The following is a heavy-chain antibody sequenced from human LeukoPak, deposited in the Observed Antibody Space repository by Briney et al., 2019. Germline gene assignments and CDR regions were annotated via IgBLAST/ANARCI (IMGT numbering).Heavy chain of an antibody. V-gene: IGHV1-46*01. CDR1: GYTFTSYY. Sequence: ASVKVSCKASGYTFTSYYMHWVRQAPGQGLEWMGIINPSGGSTSYAQKFQGRVTMTRDMSTSTVYMELSSLRSEDTAVYYCAGSAVADLDYWGQGTLITVSS. CDR3: AGSAVADLDY. D-gene: IGHD6-19*01. J-gene: IGHJ4*02. CDR2: INPSGGST.